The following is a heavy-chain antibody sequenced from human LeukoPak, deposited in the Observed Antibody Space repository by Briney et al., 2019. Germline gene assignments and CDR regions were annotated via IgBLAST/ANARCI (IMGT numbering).Heavy chain of an antibody. Sequence: SSETLSLTCTVSGGSISSYYWSWIRQPRGKGLEWIGYIYYSGSTNYNPSLKSRVTISVDSSKNQFSLKLSSVTAADTAVYYCARDSVAVAGDRAFDIWGHGTMVTVSS. CDR1: GGSISSYY. V-gene: IGHV4-59*01. D-gene: IGHD2-15*01. J-gene: IGHJ3*02. CDR2: IYYSGST. CDR3: ARDSVAVAGDRAFDI.